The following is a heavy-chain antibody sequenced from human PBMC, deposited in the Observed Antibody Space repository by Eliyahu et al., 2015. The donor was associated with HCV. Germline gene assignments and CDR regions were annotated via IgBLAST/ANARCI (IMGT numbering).Heavy chain of an antibody. J-gene: IGHJ4*02. D-gene: IGHD5-18*01. V-gene: IGHV5-10-1*01. CDR2: IDPSDSYT. Sequence: EVQLVQPGAEVKKPGESLRISCKGSGYSFTSYWIXWVRXMPGKGLEWMGRIDPSDSYTNYSPSFQGHVTISADKSISTAYLQWSSLKASDTAMYYCARRVDTVMIRDGSDESYVDFWGQGTLVTVSS. CDR1: GYSFTSYW. CDR3: ARRVDTVMIRDGSDESYVDF.